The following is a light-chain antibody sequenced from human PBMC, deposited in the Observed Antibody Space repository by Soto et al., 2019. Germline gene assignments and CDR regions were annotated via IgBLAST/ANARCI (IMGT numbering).Light chain of an antibody. CDR3: QQYGSSPQT. Sequence: EIVLTQSPATLSSSPGERATLSCRASQTVNSRLAWYQHKPGQAPGLLIYHTSNRATGIPARFSGRGSGTDFTITISSLEPEDFAVYYCQQYGSSPQTFGQGTKVDIK. J-gene: IGKJ1*01. CDR2: HTS. V-gene: IGKV3-11*01. CDR1: QTVNSR.